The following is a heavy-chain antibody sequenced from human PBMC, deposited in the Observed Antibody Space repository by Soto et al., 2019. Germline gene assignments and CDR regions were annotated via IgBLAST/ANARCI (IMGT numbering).Heavy chain of an antibody. J-gene: IGHJ6*02. Sequence: SVKVSCKASGGTFSSYAISWVRQAPGQGLEWMGGIIPIFGTANYAQKFQGRVTITADESTSTAYMELSSLRSEDTAVYYCARALEGATTDYYYDVMYVWSQGTTVTVSS. CDR3: ARALEGATTDYYYDVMYV. D-gene: IGHD1-26*01. V-gene: IGHV1-69*13. CDR2: IIPIFGTA. CDR1: GGTFSSYA.